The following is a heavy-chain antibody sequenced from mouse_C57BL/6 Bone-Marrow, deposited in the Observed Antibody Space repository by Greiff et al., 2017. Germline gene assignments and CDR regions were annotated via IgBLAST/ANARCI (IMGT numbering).Heavy chain of an antibody. Sequence: QVQLQQPGAELVRPGTSVKLSCKASGYTFTSYWMHWVKQRPGQGLEWIGVIDPADSYTNYNQKFKGKATLTVDTSSSTAYMQLSSLTSEDSAVYYGASEGDWDAMDYWGQGTSVTVS. CDR1: GYTFTSYW. CDR2: IDPADSYT. J-gene: IGHJ4*01. D-gene: IGHD4-1*01. V-gene: IGHV1-59*01. CDR3: ASEGDWDAMDY.